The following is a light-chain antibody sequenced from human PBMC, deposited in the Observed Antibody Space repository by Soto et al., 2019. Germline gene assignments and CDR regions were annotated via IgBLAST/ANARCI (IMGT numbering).Light chain of an antibody. CDR3: QQYGSSPKT. Sequence: EIVLTQSPGTLSLSPGERATLSCRASQNVSRSLLAWYQQKPGQAPRPLISGASSRASGIPDRFSGSGSGTDFTLTISRLEPEDFAVYYCQQYGSSPKTFGQGTRLEIK. J-gene: IGKJ5*01. CDR2: GAS. V-gene: IGKV3-20*01. CDR1: QNVSRSL.